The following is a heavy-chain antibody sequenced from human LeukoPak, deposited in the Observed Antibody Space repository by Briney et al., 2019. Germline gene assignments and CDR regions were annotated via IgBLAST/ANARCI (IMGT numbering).Heavy chain of an antibody. CDR3: AKGGWLDD. Sequence: GGSLRLSCAASGFTFNKYDMTWARQAPGKGLEWVSTITGRSDKTYYTDSVKGRFVTSRDNSKDTLYLQMNSLRAEDTALYYCAKGGWLDDLGQGALVTVSS. CDR2: ITGRSDKT. D-gene: IGHD6-19*01. CDR1: GFTFNKYD. V-gene: IGHV3-23*01. J-gene: IGHJ4*02.